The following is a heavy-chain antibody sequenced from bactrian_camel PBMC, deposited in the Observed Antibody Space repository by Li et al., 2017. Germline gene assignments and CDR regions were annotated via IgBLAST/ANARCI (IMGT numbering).Heavy chain of an antibody. CDR2: IYRDTGAT. Sequence: VQLVESGGGSVQVGGSLRLSCTSFGTFFNNFKCMGWFRQIPGKEREGVAGIYRDTGATYYGDSVKGRFTISQDNAKNTVYLQMNSLKSEDTALYYCATRYGGRGTSDLGYWGQGTQVTVS. CDR3: ATRYGGRGTSDLGY. V-gene: IGHV3S54*01. CDR1: GTFFNNFKC. J-gene: IGHJ6*01. D-gene: IGHD6*01.